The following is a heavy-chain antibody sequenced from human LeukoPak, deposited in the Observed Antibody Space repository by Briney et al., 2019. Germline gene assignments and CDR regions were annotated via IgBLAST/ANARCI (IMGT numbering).Heavy chain of an antibody. V-gene: IGHV3-48*02. D-gene: IGHD3/OR15-3a*01. CDR3: ARESWTVGDY. J-gene: IGHJ4*02. Sequence: GGSLRLSCAASGFTFSSYSMNWVRQASGKALECVSYINSISTTIYYADSVKGRFTISIDNAKNSLYLQMNSLRDEDTAVYYCARESWTVGDYWGQGTLVTVSS. CDR1: GFTFSSYS. CDR2: INSISTTI.